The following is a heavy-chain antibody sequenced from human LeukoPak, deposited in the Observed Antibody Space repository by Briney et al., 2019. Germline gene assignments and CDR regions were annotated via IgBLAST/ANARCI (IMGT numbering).Heavy chain of an antibody. CDR3: ARANYGYYFDY. V-gene: IGHV3-20*04. CDR2: ITWNGGSK. J-gene: IGHJ4*02. CDR1: GFTFDDYG. Sequence: GGSLRLSCAASGFTFDDYGMSWVRPAPGKGLEWVSGITWNGGSKGYADSVKGRFTISRDNAKNSLYVKMNSLRAEDTALYYCARANYGYYFDYWGQGTLVTVSS. D-gene: IGHD4-17*01.